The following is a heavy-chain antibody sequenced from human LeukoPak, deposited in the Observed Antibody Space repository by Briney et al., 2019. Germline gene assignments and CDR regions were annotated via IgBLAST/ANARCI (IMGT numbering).Heavy chain of an antibody. Sequence: GGSLRLSCAASGFTFSSYGMHWVRQAPGKGLEWVAVIWYDGSNKYYADSVKGRFTISRDNSKNTLYLQMNSLRAEDTAVYYCARRGEYSNYIDYWGQGTLVTVSS. CDR2: IWYDGSNK. J-gene: IGHJ4*02. D-gene: IGHD4-11*01. CDR3: ARRGEYSNYIDY. V-gene: IGHV3-33*01. CDR1: GFTFSSYG.